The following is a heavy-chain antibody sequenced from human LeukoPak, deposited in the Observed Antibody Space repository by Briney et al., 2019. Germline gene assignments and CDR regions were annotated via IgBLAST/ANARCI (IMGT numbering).Heavy chain of an antibody. Sequence: GGSLRLSCAAAGFTFSSYGMSWVRQAPGKGLEWVSAISGSGGSTYYADSVKGRFTISRDNSKNTLYLQMNSLRAEDTAVYYCAKLRPYCSGGSCYSKLYFDYWGQGTLVTVSS. CDR1: GFTFSSYG. J-gene: IGHJ4*02. D-gene: IGHD2-15*01. CDR2: ISGSGGST. V-gene: IGHV3-23*01. CDR3: AKLRPYCSGGSCYSKLYFDY.